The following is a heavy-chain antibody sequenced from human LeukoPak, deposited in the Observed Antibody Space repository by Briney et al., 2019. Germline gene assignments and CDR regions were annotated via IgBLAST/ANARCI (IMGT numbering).Heavy chain of an antibody. CDR2: ITRSSNYI. CDR3: ASSRYDSSGYYGIIAY. V-gene: IGHV3-21*01. J-gene: IGHJ4*02. D-gene: IGHD3-22*01. Sequence: GGSLRLSCVASGFTFSSYSMNWVRQAPGKGLEWVSSITRSSNYISYADSVKGRFTISRDNAKNSLYLQMNSLRAEDTAVYYCASSRYDSSGYYGIIAYWGQGTLVTVSS. CDR1: GFTFSSYS.